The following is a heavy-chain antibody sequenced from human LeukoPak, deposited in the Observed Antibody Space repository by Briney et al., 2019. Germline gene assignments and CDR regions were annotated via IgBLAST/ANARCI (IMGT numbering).Heavy chain of an antibody. V-gene: IGHV3-23*01. CDR3: AKDRDYGPLYYYYMDV. CDR2: ISGSGGST. J-gene: IGHJ6*03. CDR1: GFTFSSYG. Sequence: GGSLRLSCAASGFTFSSYGMSWVRQAPGKGLEWVSAISGSGGSTYYADSVKGRFTISRDNSKNTLYLQMNSLRAEDTAVYYCAKDRDYGPLYYYYMDVWGKGTTVTISS. D-gene: IGHD4-17*01.